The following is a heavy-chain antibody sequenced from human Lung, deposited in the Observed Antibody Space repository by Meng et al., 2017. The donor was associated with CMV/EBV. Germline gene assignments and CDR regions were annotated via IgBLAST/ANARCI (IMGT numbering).Heavy chain of an antibody. CDR2: INVDSGNT. J-gene: IGHJ5*01. Sequence: VSCKTSGYTFTGYALQWVRQAPGQRLEWKGWINVDSGNTKYSQNFQGRLTITGDTSATTAYMELSSLRSEDTAVYYCARDVYGGYDSWGQGTLVTVSS. CDR1: GYTFTGYA. V-gene: IGHV1-3*01. CDR3: ARDVYGGYDS. D-gene: IGHD5-12*01.